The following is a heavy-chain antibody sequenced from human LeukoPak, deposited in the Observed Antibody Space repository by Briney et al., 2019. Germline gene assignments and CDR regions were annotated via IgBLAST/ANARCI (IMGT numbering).Heavy chain of an antibody. Sequence: SETLPLTCAVSGYSISSGYYWGWIRQSPGKGLQWIGTIYHSGSTYYNPSLKRRLTISIDTSKNQFSLKLSSVTAADTAVYYCARLTISGGRFFDCWGQGTLVTVSS. CDR2: IYHSGST. CDR3: ARLTISGGRFFDC. CDR1: GYSISSGYY. V-gene: IGHV4-38-2*01. D-gene: IGHD2-15*01. J-gene: IGHJ4*02.